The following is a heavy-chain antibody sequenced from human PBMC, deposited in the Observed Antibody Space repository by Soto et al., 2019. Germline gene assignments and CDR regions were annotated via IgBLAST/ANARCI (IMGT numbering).Heavy chain of an antibody. CDR3: ARDPYGDNWFDP. D-gene: IGHD4-17*01. J-gene: IGHJ5*02. V-gene: IGHV4-59*01. Sequence: SETLSLTCTVSGGSISSYYWSWIRQPPGKGLEWIGYIYYSGSTNYNPSLKSRVTISVDTSKNQFSLKLSSVTAADTAVYYCARDPYGDNWFDPWGQGTLVTVSS. CDR2: IYYSGST. CDR1: GGSISSYY.